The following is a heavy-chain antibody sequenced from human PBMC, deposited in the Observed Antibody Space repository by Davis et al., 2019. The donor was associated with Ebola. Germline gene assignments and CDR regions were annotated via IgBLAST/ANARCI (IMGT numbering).Heavy chain of an antibody. D-gene: IGHD4-23*01. Sequence: GESLKISCAASGFTFSSYAMHWVRQAPGKGLEWVAVISYDGSNKYYADSVKGRFTISRDNSKNTLYLQMNSLRAEDTAVYYCAKDKWAYGGNSFLCGMDVWGQGTTVTVSS. J-gene: IGHJ6*02. V-gene: IGHV3-30-3*01. CDR1: GFTFSSYA. CDR2: ISYDGSNK. CDR3: AKDKWAYGGNSFLCGMDV.